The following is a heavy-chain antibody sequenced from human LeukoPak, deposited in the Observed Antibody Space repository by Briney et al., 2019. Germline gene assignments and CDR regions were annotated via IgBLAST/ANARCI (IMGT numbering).Heavy chain of an antibody. CDR3: ARHAKVGATPSGYFDY. D-gene: IGHD1-26*01. Sequence: PSETLSLTCTVSGGSISSYYWSWIRQPPGKGLEWIGEINHSGSTNYNPSLKSRVTISVDTSKNQFSLKLSSVTAADTAVYYCARHAKVGATPSGYFDYWGQGTLVTVSS. CDR2: INHSGST. CDR1: GGSISSYY. V-gene: IGHV4-34*01. J-gene: IGHJ4*02.